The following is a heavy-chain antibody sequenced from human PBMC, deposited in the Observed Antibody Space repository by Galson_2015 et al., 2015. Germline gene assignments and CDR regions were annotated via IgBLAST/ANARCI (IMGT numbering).Heavy chain of an antibody. CDR2: LIPMFGKP. J-gene: IGHJ4*02. Sequence: SVKVSCKASGRSFNIYAISWVRQAPAHGLQWIGGLIPMFGKPNYAQSFQCRVTITAENSTVTIYMELRGLRSEDSAVYYCVRSSRECTSSTWPYNHGGPGTLVGVSS. D-gene: IGHD2-2*01. CDR1: GRSFNIYA. CDR3: VRSSRECTSSTWPYNH. V-gene: IGHV1-69*06.